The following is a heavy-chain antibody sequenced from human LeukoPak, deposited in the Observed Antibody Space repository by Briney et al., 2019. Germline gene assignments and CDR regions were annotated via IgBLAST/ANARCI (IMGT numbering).Heavy chain of an antibody. CDR3: ARRAVGGYYDFWSGPDNWFDP. CDR2: IYYSGST. D-gene: IGHD3-3*01. V-gene: IGHV4-39*01. J-gene: IGHJ5*02. CDR1: GGSISSSSYY. Sequence: PSETLSLTCTVSGGSISSSSYYWGWIRQPPWKGLEWIGSIYYSGSTYYNPSLKSRVTISVDTSKNQFSLKLSSVTAADTAVYYCARRAVGGYYDFWSGPDNWFDPWGQGTLVTVSS.